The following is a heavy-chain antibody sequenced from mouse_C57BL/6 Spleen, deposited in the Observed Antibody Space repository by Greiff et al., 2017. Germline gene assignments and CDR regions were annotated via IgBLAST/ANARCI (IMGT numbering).Heavy chain of an antibody. J-gene: IGHJ4*01. D-gene: IGHD2-2*01. V-gene: IGHV1-50*01. Sequence: QVQLKQPGAELVKPGASVKLSCKASGYTFTSYWMQWVKQRPGQGLEWIGEIDPSDSYTNYNQKFKGKDTLTVDTSSSTAYMQLSSLTSEDSAVYYCARRGGYDEGAYYAMDYWGQGTSVTVSS. CDR2: IDPSDSYT. CDR3: ARRGGYDEGAYYAMDY. CDR1: GYTFTSYW.